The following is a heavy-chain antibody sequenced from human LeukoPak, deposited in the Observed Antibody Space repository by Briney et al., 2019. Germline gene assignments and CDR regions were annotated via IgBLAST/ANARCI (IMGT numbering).Heavy chain of an antibody. V-gene: IGHV3-11*04. J-gene: IGHJ5*02. D-gene: IGHD3-3*01. Sequence: GGSLRLSCAASGFTFSDYYMSWIRQAPGKGLEWISYISGSGRTIHYADSVKGRFTISRDNSKNTLYLEMNSLRAEDTAVYYCARERERFLNLWGQGTLVTVSS. CDR1: GFTFSDYY. CDR2: ISGSGRTI. CDR3: ARERERFLNL.